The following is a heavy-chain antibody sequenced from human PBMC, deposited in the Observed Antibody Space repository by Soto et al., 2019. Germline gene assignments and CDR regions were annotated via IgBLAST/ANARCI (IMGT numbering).Heavy chain of an antibody. J-gene: IGHJ6*03. V-gene: IGHV4-34*01. D-gene: IGHD2-15*01. CDR1: GGSFSGYY. Sequence: PSETLSLTCAVYGGSFSGYYWSWIRQPPGKGLEWIGEINHSGSTNYNPSLKSRVTISVDTSKNQFSLKLSSVTAADTAVYYCARVSTGGDIRYYYYYMDVWGKGTTVTVSS. CDR2: INHSGST. CDR3: ARVSTGGDIRYYYYYMDV.